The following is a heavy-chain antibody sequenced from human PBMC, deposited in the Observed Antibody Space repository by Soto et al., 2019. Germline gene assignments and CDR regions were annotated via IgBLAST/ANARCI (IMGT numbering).Heavy chain of an antibody. CDR2: INHSGST. V-gene: IGHV4-34*01. J-gene: IGHJ4*02. Sequence: SETLSLTCAVYGGSFSGYYWSWIRQPPGKGLEWIGEINHSGSTNYNPSLKSRVTISVDTSKNQFSLKLSSVTAADTAVYYCARTPPTYYYGSGQILGYFDYWGQGTLVTVSS. CDR3: ARTPPTYYYGSGQILGYFDY. CDR1: GGSFSGYY. D-gene: IGHD3-10*01.